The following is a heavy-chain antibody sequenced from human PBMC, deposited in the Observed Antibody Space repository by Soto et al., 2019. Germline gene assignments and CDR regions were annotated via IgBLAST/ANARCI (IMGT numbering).Heavy chain of an antibody. J-gene: IGHJ4*02. Sequence: QITLKESGPTLVKPTQTLTLTCTFSGFSLSTSGVGVGWIRQPPGKALEWLALIYWDDDERYSPSLKSRLTITNDTSKNQVVLTMTNMDPVDTATYYCVRRQTAFDYWGQGTLVTVSS. CDR2: IYWDDDE. CDR1: GFSLSTSGVG. CDR3: VRRQTAFDY. V-gene: IGHV2-5*02.